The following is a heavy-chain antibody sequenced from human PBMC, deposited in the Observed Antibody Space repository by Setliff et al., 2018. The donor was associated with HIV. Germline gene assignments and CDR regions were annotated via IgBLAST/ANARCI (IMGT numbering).Heavy chain of an antibody. CDR3: ASHLPPYSGNFDY. CDR1: GASISSSSHH. D-gene: IGHD1-26*01. V-gene: IGHV4-39*01. J-gene: IGHJ4*01. Sequence: SETLSLTCTVSGASISSSSHHWAWIRQPPGKGLEYIGNIYYTGSTHHNPSLESRVTISVDTSKNQISLKLSSLTAADTAVYYCASHLPPYSGNFDYWGPGTLVTVSS. CDR2: IYYTGST.